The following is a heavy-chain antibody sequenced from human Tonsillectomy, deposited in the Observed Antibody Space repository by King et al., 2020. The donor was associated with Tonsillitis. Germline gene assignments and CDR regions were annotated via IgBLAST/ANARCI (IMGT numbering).Heavy chain of an antibody. J-gene: IGHJ6*02. V-gene: IGHV3-66*01. CDR1: GFTVSSNY. CDR3: ARDMMSLGYCGSTSCSGGRVNGMDV. CDR2: IYSGGST. D-gene: IGHD2-2*01. Sequence: VQLVESGGGLDQPGGSLRISCAASGFTVSSNYMSWVRQDPGKGLEWVSVIYSGGSTYYADSVKGRFTISRDNSKNTLYLHMNSMRVEDTAVYYCARDMMSLGYCGSTSCSGGRVNGMDVWGQGTTVTVSS.